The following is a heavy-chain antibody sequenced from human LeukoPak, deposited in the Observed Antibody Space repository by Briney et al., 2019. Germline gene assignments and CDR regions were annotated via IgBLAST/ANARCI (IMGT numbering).Heavy chain of an antibody. J-gene: IGHJ4*02. V-gene: IGHV3-23*01. D-gene: IGHD6-19*01. CDR3: AKGAGSSGRNPIDY. CDR2: IRDSGSST. CDR1: GFTFSTYG. Sequence: GGSLRLSCAGSGFTFSTYGMSWVRQAPGKGLEWVSSIRDSGSSTYYPDSVKGRFAISRDNSKNILYLQMNSLRAEDTAIYYCAKGAGSSGRNPIDYWGQGTLVIVSA.